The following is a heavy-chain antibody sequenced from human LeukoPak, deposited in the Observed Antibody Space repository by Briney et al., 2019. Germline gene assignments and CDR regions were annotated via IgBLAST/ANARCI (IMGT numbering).Heavy chain of an antibody. J-gene: IGHJ3*02. Sequence: PGGSLRLSCAASGFTFSTYAMSWVRQAPGKGLEWVSAINSGGSTYYADSLKGRFTISRDNSKNTLYLQMNSLRADDTAVYYCAKDWPSEWQQLPDYDAFDIWGQGTMVTVPS. V-gene: IGHV3-23*01. CDR2: INSGGST. D-gene: IGHD6-13*01. CDR1: GFTFSTYA. CDR3: AKDWPSEWQQLPDYDAFDI.